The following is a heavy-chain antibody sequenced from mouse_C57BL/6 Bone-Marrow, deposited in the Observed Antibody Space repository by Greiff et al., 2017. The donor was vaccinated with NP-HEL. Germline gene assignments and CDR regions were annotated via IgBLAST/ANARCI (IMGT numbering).Heavy chain of an antibody. CDR3: ARDLITMVVALYYYAMDY. J-gene: IGHJ4*01. D-gene: IGHD1-1*01. CDR2: ISDGGSYT. V-gene: IGHV5-4*01. Sequence: EVKLMESGGGLVKPGGSLKLSCAASGFTFSSYAMSWVRQTPEKRLEWVATISDGGSYTYYPDNVKGRFTISRDNAKNNLYLQMSHLKSEDTAMYYCARDLITMVVALYYYAMDYWGQGTSVTVSS. CDR1: GFTFSSYA.